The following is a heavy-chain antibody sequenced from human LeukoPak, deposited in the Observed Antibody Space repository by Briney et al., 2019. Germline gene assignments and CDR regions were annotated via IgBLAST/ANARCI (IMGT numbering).Heavy chain of an antibody. CDR2: IYHSGIT. D-gene: IGHD3-10*01. CDR3: ARDLASMVRGVIVDDY. V-gene: IGHV4-4*02. J-gene: IGHJ4*02. Sequence: PSETLSLTCAVSGGSISINNGWSWVRQPPGKGLEWIGEIYHSGITNYNPSLKSLVTISVDKSKNQSSLKLSSVTAADTAVYYCARDLASMVRGVIVDDYWGQGTLVTVSS. CDR1: GGSISINNG.